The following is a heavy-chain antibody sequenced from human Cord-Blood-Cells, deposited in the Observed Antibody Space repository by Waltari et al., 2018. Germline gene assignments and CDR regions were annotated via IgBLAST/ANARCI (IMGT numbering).Heavy chain of an antibody. V-gene: IGHV3-73*01. Sequence: SLKLSCAASGFTFSGSAMHCVRQASGNALAWVGRIRRKANSYAKAYAASVKGKFTNSRDDSKNTAYLQMNSLKTEDTAVYYCTSELIAAAGNGSGVYVRLVWGQGTLVTVSS. J-gene: IGHJ4*02. CDR3: TSELIAAAGNGSGVYVRLV. D-gene: IGHD6-13*01. CDR1: GFTFSGSA. CDR2: IRRKANSYAK.